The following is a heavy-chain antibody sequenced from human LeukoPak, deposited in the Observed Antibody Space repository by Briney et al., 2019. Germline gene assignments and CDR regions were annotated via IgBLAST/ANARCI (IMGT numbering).Heavy chain of an antibody. V-gene: IGHV1-18*01. CDR1: GYDLFTHG. D-gene: IGHD3-10*01. J-gene: IGHJ6*03. Sequence: ASVKVSCKASGYDLFTHGINWVRQAPGQGLEWMGWISADNDNTKYAQRYQGRVSMTIDTSTNTAYMELRSLRSDDTAVYFCARGRIARTRYYYYYYMGVWGRGTTVTVSS. CDR2: ISADNDNT. CDR3: ARGRIARTRYYYYYYMGV.